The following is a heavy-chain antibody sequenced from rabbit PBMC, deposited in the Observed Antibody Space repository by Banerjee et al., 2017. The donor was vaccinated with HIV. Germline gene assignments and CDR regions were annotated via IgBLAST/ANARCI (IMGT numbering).Heavy chain of an antibody. CDR3: ARGLDIVYFNL. CDR2: ISTTSGNT. V-gene: IGHV1S40*01. J-gene: IGHJ4*01. CDR1: GFSFSSGYW. Sequence: QSLEESGGDLVKPGASLTLTCTASGFSFSSGYWICWVRQAPGKGLEWIACISTTSGNTYYASWAKGRFTISKTSSTTATLQLNSLTAADTATYFCARGLDIVYFNLWGPGTLVTVS.